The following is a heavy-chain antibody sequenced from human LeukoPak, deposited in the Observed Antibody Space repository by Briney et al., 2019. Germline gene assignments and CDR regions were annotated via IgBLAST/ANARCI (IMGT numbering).Heavy chain of an antibody. D-gene: IGHD3-10*01. Sequence: GGSLRLSCAASRFTFSSYAMSWVRQAPGKGLEWVSAISGSGGSTYYADSVKGRFTISRDNAKNSLYLQMNSLRAEDTAVYYCARDLWYYGSGRNLDYWGQGTLVTVSS. CDR2: ISGSGGST. J-gene: IGHJ4*02. V-gene: IGHV3-23*01. CDR3: ARDLWYYGSGRNLDY. CDR1: RFTFSSYA.